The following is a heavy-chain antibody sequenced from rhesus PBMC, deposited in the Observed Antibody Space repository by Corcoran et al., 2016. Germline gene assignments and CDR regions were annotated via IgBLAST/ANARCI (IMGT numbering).Heavy chain of an antibody. CDR3: ARERPTGVIIINFDY. CDR1: GGSIRGGYG. CDR2: SYSSSGNT. J-gene: IGHJ4*01. V-gene: IGHV4S7*01. Sequence: QVQLQESGPGLLKPSETLSLTCAVSGGSIRGGYGWGWIPRPPGEGREWVGSSYSSSGNTYYNPSLKSRATISTDTTKNQFALKLSSVTAADTAVYYCARERPTGVIIINFDYWGQGVLVTVSS. D-gene: IGHD3-34*01.